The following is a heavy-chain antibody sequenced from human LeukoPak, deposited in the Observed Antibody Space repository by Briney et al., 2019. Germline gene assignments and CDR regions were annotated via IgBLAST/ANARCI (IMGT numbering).Heavy chain of an antibody. J-gene: IGHJ6*03. CDR3: AKDLTPGDYYYMDV. CDR1: GFTFSSYA. D-gene: IGHD7-27*01. CDR2: ISGSGGST. V-gene: IGHV3-23*01. Sequence: GGSLRLSCAASGFTFSSYAMHWVRQAPGKGLEWVSAISGSGGSTYYADSVKGRFTISRDNSKNTLYLQMNSLRAEDTAVYYCAKDLTPGDYYYMDVWGKGTTVTISS.